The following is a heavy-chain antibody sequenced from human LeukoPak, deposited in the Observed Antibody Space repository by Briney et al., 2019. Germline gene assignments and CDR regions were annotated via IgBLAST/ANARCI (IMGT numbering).Heavy chain of an antibody. J-gene: IGHJ4*02. D-gene: IGHD6-19*01. CDR1: GYTFTCYY. CDR3: ARAYSGWPPFDY. CDR2: INPNSGGT. V-gene: IGHV1-2*02. Sequence: ASVKVSCKASGYTFTCYYMHWVRQAPGQGLEWMGWINPNSGGTNYAQKFQGRVTMTRDTSISTAYMELSRLRSDDTAVYYCARAYSGWPPFDYWGQGTLVTVSS.